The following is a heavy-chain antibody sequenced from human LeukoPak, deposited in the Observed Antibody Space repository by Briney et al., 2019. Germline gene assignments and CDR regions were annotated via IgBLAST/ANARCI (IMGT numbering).Heavy chain of an antibody. CDR3: ARVTGGSGSYYSPLHYYFDY. V-gene: IGHV4-30-4*01. D-gene: IGHD3-10*01. Sequence: SQTLSLTCTVSGDSVISGDYRWTWIRQPPGKGLEWIGYTYFTGSTYYNPSLKSRVTISVDTSKNQFSLKLSSVTAADTAVYYCARVTGGSGSYYSPLHYYFDYWGQGTLVTVSS. CDR1: GDSVISGDYR. CDR2: TYFTGST. J-gene: IGHJ4*02.